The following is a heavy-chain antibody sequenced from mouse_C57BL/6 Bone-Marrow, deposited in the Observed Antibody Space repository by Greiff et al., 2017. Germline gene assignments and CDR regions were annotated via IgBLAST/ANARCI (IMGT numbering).Heavy chain of an antibody. D-gene: IGHD1-1*01. V-gene: IGHV1-64*01. CDR2: IHPNSGST. J-gene: IGHJ1*03. CDR1: GYTFTSYW. CDR3: AYYGSSYDWYFDV. Sequence: QVQLQQPGAELVKPGASVQLSCKASGYTFTSYWMHWVKQRPGQGLEWIGMIHPNSGSTNYNEKFKSKATLTVDKSSSTAYMQLSSLTSEDSAVYYCAYYGSSYDWYFDVWGTGTTVTVSS.